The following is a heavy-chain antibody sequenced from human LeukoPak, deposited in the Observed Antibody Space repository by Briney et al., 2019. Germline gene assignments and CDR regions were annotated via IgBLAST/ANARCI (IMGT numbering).Heavy chain of an antibody. Sequence: GGSLRLSCAASGFTFSSYGMHWVRQAPGKGLEWVTVISYDGSNKYYADSVKGRFTISRDNSKNTLYLQMNSLRAEDTAVYYCARMNYVSSGWGAPFDSWGQGTLVTVSS. CDR3: ARMNYVSSGWGAPFDS. D-gene: IGHD1-7*01. CDR1: GFTFSSYG. J-gene: IGHJ4*02. V-gene: IGHV3-30*03. CDR2: ISYDGSNK.